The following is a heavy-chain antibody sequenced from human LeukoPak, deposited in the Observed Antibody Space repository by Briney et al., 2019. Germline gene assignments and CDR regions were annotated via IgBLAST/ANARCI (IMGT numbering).Heavy chain of an antibody. CDR2: INPSGGST. Sequence: ASVKVSCKASGGTFSSYAISWVRQAPGQGLEWMGIINPSGGSTSYAQKFQGRVTMTRDMSTSTVYMELSSLRSEDTAVYYCARESSRRVPATTAFEYWGQGTLVTVSS. V-gene: IGHV1-46*01. CDR1: GGTFSSYA. J-gene: IGHJ4*02. D-gene: IGHD5-18*01. CDR3: ARESSRRVPATTAFEY.